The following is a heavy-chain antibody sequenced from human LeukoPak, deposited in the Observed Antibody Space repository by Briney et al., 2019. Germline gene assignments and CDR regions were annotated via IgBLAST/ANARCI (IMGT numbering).Heavy chain of an antibody. CDR2: IRYDGSNK. CDR3: AISHRAVRGTEYFDY. CDR1: GFTFSTYA. J-gene: IGHJ4*02. Sequence: GGSLRLSCAASGFTFSTYAMSWVRQAPGKGLEWVAFIRYDGSNKYYADSVKGRFTISRDNSKNTLYLQMNSLRAEDTAVYYCAISHRAVRGTEYFDYWGQGTLVTVSS. D-gene: IGHD3-10*01. V-gene: IGHV3-30*02.